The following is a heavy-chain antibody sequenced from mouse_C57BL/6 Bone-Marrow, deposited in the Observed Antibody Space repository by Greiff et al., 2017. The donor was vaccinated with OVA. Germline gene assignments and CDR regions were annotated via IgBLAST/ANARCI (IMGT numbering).Heavy chain of an antibody. CDR3: ARNEGGNYDY. V-gene: IGHV2-2*01. D-gene: IGHD2-1*01. J-gene: IGHJ2*01. CDR1: GFSLTSYG. Sequence: VMLVESGPGLVQPSQSLSITCTVSGFSLTSYGVHWVRQSPGKGLEWLGVIWSGGSTDSNAAFISRLSISKDNSKSQVFFKMNSLQADDTAIYYCARNEGGNYDYWGQGTTLTVSS. CDR2: IWSGGST.